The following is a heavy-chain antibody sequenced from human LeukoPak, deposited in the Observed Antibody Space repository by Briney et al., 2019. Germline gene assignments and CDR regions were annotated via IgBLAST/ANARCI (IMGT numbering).Heavy chain of an antibody. CDR2: IIPIFGTA. CDR3: AREYSSSWLSHYFDY. J-gene: IGHJ4*02. D-gene: IGHD6-13*01. V-gene: IGHV1-69*05. CDR1: GYAFTSYG. Sequence: ASVNVSCMASGYAFTSYGISWVRQAPGQGLEWLGGIIPIFGTANYAQKFQGRVTITTDESTSTAYMELSSLRSEDTAVYYCAREYSSSWLSHYFDYWGQGTLVTVSS.